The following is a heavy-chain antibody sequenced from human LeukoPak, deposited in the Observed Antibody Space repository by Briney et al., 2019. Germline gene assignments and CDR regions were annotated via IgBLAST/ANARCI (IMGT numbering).Heavy chain of an antibody. CDR1: GFTFSSYG. V-gene: IGHV3-33*01. Sequence: GGSLRLSCAASGFTFSSYGMHWVRQAPGKGLEWVAVIWYDGSNKYYADSVKGRFTISRDNSKNTLYLQMNSLRAEDTAVYYCARDLECSSGWIFHWGQGTLVTVSS. J-gene: IGHJ4*02. D-gene: IGHD6-19*01. CDR2: IWYDGSNK. CDR3: ARDLECSSGWIFH.